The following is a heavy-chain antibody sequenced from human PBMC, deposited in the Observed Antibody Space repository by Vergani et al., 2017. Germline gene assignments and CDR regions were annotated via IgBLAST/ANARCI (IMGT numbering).Heavy chain of an antibody. V-gene: IGHV4-59*01. J-gene: IGHJ4*02. CDR3: ARSPKVTAYFDY. Sequence: QVQLQESGPGLVKPSETLSLTCTVFGGSISSYYWSWIRQPPGKGLEWIGYIYYSGSSNYNPSLKSRVTISVDTSKNQFSLKLCSVTAADTAVYYCARSPKVTAYFDYWGQGTLVTVSS. CDR2: IYYSGSS. CDR1: GGSISSYY. D-gene: IGHD2-2*01.